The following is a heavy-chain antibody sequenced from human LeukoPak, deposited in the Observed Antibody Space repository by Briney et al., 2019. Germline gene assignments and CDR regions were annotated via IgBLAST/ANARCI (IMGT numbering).Heavy chain of an antibody. J-gene: IGHJ4*02. CDR2: IGSGGRHI. D-gene: IGHD5-18*01. CDR3: ARSGYTYGFDY. V-gene: IGHV3-21*01. Sequence: GGSLRLSCAASGFTFSTYTMNWDRQAPGKGLGWVASIGSGGRHIHYADSVKGRLTISRDNAKNSLYLQMNSLRAEDTGVYYCARSGYTYGFDYWGQGALVTVSS. CDR1: GFTFSTYT.